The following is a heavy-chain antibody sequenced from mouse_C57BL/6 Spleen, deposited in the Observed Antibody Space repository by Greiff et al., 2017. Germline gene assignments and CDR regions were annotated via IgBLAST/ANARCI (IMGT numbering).Heavy chain of an antibody. V-gene: IGHV1-82*01. Sequence: VQLQQSGPELVKPGASVKISCKASGYAFSSSWMNWVKQRPGKGLEWIGRIYPGDGDTNYNGKFKGKATLTADKSSSTAYMQLSSLTSEDSAVYFCARFTTVVEYFDYWGQGTTLTVSS. CDR2: IYPGDGDT. D-gene: IGHD1-1*01. CDR3: ARFTTVVEYFDY. J-gene: IGHJ2*01. CDR1: GYAFSSSW.